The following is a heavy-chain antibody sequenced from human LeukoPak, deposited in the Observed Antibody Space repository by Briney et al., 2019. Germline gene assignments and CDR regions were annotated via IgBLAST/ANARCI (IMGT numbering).Heavy chain of an antibody. CDR1: GDSISSGNYY. J-gene: IGHJ4*02. CDR2: IYSGGST. Sequence: PSETLSLTRTVSGDSISSGNYYWSWIRQPAGQGLEWIGRIYSGGSTYYNPSLKSRVAISIDTSKNQFSLKLTSVTASDTAVYYCARGRYDTSDFSFDYWGPGTLVTVSS. V-gene: IGHV4-61*02. D-gene: IGHD3-22*01. CDR3: ARGRYDTSDFSFDY.